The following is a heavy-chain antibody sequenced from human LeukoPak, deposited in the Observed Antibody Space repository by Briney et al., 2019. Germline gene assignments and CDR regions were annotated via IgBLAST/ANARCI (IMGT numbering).Heavy chain of an antibody. CDR3: ARDLALWYSSGWYGFDY. D-gene: IGHD6-19*01. Sequence: GGSLRLSCAASGFTFSSYWMSWVRQAPGKGLEWVSNINQDGSEKYYVDSVKGRFTISRDNAKNSLYLQMNSLRAEDTAVYYCARDLALWYSSGWYGFDYWGQGTLVTVSS. J-gene: IGHJ4*02. CDR1: GFTFSSYW. CDR2: INQDGSEK. V-gene: IGHV3-7*01.